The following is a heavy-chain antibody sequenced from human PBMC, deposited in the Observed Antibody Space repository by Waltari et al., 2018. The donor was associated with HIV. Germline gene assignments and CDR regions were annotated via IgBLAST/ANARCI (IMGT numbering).Heavy chain of an antibody. CDR3: ARDPGIFTCDCWYFTL. CDR2: SRPRSGAT. V-gene: IGHV1-2*01. J-gene: IGHJ2*01. D-gene: IGHD3-3*02. CDR1: GYTFTDSF. Sequence: QLEQSGAEVKNPGASVRVSCKASGYTFTDSFIPWVRQAPGQGLEWMGGSRPRSGATRSAPKFQGRLTSTRDTSLATTYMDLSGLTSDDTAVYFCARDPGIFTCDCWYFTLWGRGTLVTVPS.